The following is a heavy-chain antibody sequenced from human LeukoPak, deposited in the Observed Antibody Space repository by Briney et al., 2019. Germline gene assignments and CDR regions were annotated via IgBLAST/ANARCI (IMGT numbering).Heavy chain of an antibody. Sequence: PSETLSLTCTVSGGSTSSSSYYWGWIRQPPGKGLEWIVSIYDSGSTYYNPSLKSRVPISVDTSKNQFSLKLSSVTAADTAVYHCASGGYFDWLLSHWGQGTLVPVSS. CDR1: GGSTSSSSYY. V-gene: IGHV4-39*01. D-gene: IGHD3-9*01. J-gene: IGHJ4*02. CDR3: ASGGYFDWLLSH. CDR2: IYDSGST.